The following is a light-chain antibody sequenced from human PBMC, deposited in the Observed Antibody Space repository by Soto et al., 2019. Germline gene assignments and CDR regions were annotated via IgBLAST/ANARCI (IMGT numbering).Light chain of an antibody. V-gene: IGKV3-20*01. Sequence: IVLTQSPGTLSLSPGERATLSCRASQSVRTSLAWYQHKPGQAPRLVIYDASLRANGVPARFGGSGSGTDFSLTIRRLEPEDFALYYCQQYVGSPITFGQGTRLEIK. CDR2: DAS. J-gene: IGKJ5*01. CDR3: QQYVGSPIT. CDR1: QSVRTS.